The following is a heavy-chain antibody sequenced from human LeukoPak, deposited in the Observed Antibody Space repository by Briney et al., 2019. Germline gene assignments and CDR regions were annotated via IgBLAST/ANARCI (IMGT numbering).Heavy chain of an antibody. Sequence: GGSLRLSCAASGFTFSSYAMHWVRKAPGKGLEWVAVISYDGSNKYYADSVKGRFTISRDNSKNTLYLQMNSLRAEDTAVYYCARVGVAWDIVVVPAAGYVQHWGQGTLVTVSS. V-gene: IGHV3-30*04. CDR3: ARVGVAWDIVVVPAAGYVQH. D-gene: IGHD2-2*01. J-gene: IGHJ1*01. CDR1: GFTFSSYA. CDR2: ISYDGSNK.